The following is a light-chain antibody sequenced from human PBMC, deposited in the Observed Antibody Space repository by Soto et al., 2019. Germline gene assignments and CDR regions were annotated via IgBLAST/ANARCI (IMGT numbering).Light chain of an antibody. CDR1: QSVSRSY. V-gene: IGKV3-20*01. J-gene: IGKJ1*01. CDR2: GAS. Sequence: EIVLTQSPGTLSLSPGERATLSCRASQSVSRSYLAWYQQKLGQAPRLLIYGASSRATGIPDRFSGSGSGTDFSLTISRLEPEDFAVYYCQQYDSSPWTFGQGTTVEIK. CDR3: QQYDSSPWT.